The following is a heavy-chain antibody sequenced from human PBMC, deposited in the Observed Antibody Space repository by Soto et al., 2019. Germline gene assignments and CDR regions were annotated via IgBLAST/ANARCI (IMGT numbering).Heavy chain of an antibody. CDR3: AIESWVHSSGHPINWFDP. CDR2: IWYDGSNK. D-gene: IGHD6-19*01. Sequence: GGSLRLSCAASGFTFSSYGMHWVRQAPGKGLEWVAVIWYDGSNKYYADSVKGRFTISRDNSKNTLYLQMNSLRAEDTAVYYCAIESWVHSSGHPINWFDPWGQGTLVTVSS. V-gene: IGHV3-33*01. CDR1: GFTFSSYG. J-gene: IGHJ5*02.